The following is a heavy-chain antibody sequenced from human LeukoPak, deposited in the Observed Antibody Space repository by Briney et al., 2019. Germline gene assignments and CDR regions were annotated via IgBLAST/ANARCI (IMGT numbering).Heavy chain of an antibody. CDR3: ARGSPDYYDSSGPFDY. CDR1: GYTFTSYD. CDR2: MNPNSGNT. J-gene: IGHJ4*02. Sequence: ASVKVSCKASGYTFTSYDINWVRQATGQGLEWMGWMNPNSGNTGYAQKFQGRVTITGNTSISTAYMELSSLRSEDTAVYYCARGSPDYYDSSGPFDYWGQGTLVTVSS. V-gene: IGHV1-8*03. D-gene: IGHD3-22*01.